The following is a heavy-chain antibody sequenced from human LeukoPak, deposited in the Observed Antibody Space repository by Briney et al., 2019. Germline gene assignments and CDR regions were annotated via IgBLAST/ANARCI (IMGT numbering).Heavy chain of an antibody. CDR2: ISGSGGST. CDR3: AKDHYYDSSGYPDV. Sequence: PGGSLRLSCAASGFTFSSYAMSWVRQAPGKGLEWVSAISGSGGSTYYADSVKGRFTISRDNAKNSLYLQMNSLRAEDTALYYCAKDHYYDSSGYPDVWGQGTTVTVSS. J-gene: IGHJ6*02. D-gene: IGHD3-22*01. V-gene: IGHV3-23*01. CDR1: GFTFSSYA.